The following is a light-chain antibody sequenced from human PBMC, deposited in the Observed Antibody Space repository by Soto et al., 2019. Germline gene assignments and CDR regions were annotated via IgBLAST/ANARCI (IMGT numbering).Light chain of an antibody. CDR1: QSISRF. CDR3: QQSYSAPHT. Sequence: DIQMTQSPSSLSAFVGDRVTITCRASQSISRFLNWYRQKPGKAPELLIYAASSLESGVPSRFSGGRSVADFTLTISSLQPEDSATYYCQQSYSAPHTFGQGTKLEIK. J-gene: IGKJ2*01. CDR2: AAS. V-gene: IGKV1-39*01.